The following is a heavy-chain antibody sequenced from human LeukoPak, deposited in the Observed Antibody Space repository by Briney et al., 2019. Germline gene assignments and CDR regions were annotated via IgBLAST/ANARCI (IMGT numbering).Heavy chain of an antibody. J-gene: IGHJ4*02. Sequence: ASVKVSCKASGYTFTGYYMHWVRQAPGHGLEWMGWINTNSGGTSYVQKFQGRVTMTSDTSISTAYMELSSLRSDDTAVYYCARGHTWGFVTTAGGDYWGQGTLVTVSS. V-gene: IGHV1-2*02. CDR2: INTNSGGT. CDR1: GYTFTGYY. D-gene: IGHD2-21*02. CDR3: ARGHTWGFVTTAGGDY.